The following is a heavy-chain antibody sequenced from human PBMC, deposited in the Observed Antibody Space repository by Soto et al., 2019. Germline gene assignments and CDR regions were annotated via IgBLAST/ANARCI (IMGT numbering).Heavy chain of an antibody. CDR3: AKSWGDTWQQSAFDI. J-gene: IGHJ3*02. D-gene: IGHD5-18*01. V-gene: IGHV3-23*01. CDR1: GFSFSSYS. Sequence: EVQLLESGGDLIQPGGSLRLSCAASGFSFSSYSMSWVRQVPGKGLEWVSGMSATGGSTYYADSLKGRFTTSRDNSRKTLYLQMNSLRADDTAVYYCAKSWGDTWQQSAFDIWGLGTMVTVSA. CDR2: MSATGGST.